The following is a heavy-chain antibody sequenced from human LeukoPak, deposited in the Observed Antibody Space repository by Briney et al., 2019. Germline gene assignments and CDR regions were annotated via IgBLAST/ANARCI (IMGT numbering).Heavy chain of an antibody. CDR1: RFTISSYA. J-gene: IGHJ4*02. CDR3: AKDGVYLGIAYFDY. D-gene: IGHD6-13*01. Sequence: GGSLRLSCAASRFTISSYAMSWVRQAPGKGLEWVSGISGSGGSTYYADSVKGRFTISRDNSKNTLYLQMNSLRAEDTAVYYCAKDGVYLGIAYFDYWGQGTLVTVSS. CDR2: ISGSGGST. V-gene: IGHV3-23*01.